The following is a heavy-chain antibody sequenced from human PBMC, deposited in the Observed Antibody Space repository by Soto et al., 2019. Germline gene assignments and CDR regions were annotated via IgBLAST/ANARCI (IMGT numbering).Heavy chain of an antibody. V-gene: IGHV1-18*01. Sequence: QVHLVQSGAXXXXPGASVKVSCQASGYAFTTYGITWVRQAPGQGLEWMGWISAHNGNTNYAQKLQGRVTVTRDTSTRTAYMELRSLGSDDTAVYYCARGRDGDYWGQGALVTVSS. D-gene: IGHD6-6*01. J-gene: IGHJ4*02. CDR3: ARGRDGDY. CDR1: GYAFTTYG. CDR2: ISAHNGNT.